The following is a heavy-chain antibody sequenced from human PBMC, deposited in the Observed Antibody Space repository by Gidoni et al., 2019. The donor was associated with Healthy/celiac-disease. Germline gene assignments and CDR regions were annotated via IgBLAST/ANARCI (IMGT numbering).Heavy chain of an antibody. D-gene: IGHD2-15*01. V-gene: IGHV3-23*01. CDR1: GFPFRSYA. CDR3: AKSPGKYCSGGSCYSGY. Sequence: EVQLLESGGGLVQPGGSLRLSCAASGFPFRSYAMSWVRQAPGKGLEWVSAISGSGGSTYYADSVKGRFTIARDNSKNTLYLQMNSLRAEDTAVYYCAKSPGKYCSGGSCYSGYWGQGTLVTVSS. J-gene: IGHJ4*02. CDR2: ISGSGGST.